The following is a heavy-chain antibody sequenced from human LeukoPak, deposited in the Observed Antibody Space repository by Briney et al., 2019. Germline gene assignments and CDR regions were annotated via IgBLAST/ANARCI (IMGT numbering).Heavy chain of an antibody. CDR2: MNPNSGNT. D-gene: IGHD1-20*01. CDR1: GYTFTSYD. V-gene: IGHV1-8*03. Sequence: PGASVKVSCKASGYTFTSYDINWVRQATGQGLERMGWMNPNSGNTGYAQKFQGRVTITRNTSLSTAYMELSRLRSDDTAVYYCARKGRVTGTFDYWGQGTLVTVSS. CDR3: ARKGRVTGTFDY. J-gene: IGHJ4*02.